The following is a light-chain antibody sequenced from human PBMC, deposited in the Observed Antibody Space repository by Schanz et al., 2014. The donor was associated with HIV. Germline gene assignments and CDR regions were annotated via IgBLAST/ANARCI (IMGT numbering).Light chain of an antibody. CDR2: EVS. CDR1: SSDVGGHNY. Sequence: QSALTQPPSASGSPGQSVTISCTGTSSDVGGHNYVSWYQHHPGKAPKLIIFEVSERPSGVPDRFSGSKSGNTASLTVSGLQAEDEADYYCSSYAGSNNPYVFGTGTKLTVL. CDR3: SSYAGSNNPYV. V-gene: IGLV2-8*01. J-gene: IGLJ1*01.